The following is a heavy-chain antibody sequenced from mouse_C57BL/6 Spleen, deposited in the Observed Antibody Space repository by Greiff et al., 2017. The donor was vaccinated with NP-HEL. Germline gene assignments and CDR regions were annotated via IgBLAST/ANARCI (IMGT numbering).Heavy chain of an antibody. CDR2: IYPGDGDT. J-gene: IGHJ3*01. Sequence: QVQLQQSGPELVKPGASVKISCKASGYAFSSSWMNWVKQRPGKGLEWIGRIYPGDGDTNYNGKFKGKATLTADKSSSTAYMQLSSLTSEDSAVYVCARAESNYMGAYWGQGTLVTVSA. D-gene: IGHD2-5*01. CDR3: ARAESNYMGAY. V-gene: IGHV1-82*01. CDR1: GYAFSSSW.